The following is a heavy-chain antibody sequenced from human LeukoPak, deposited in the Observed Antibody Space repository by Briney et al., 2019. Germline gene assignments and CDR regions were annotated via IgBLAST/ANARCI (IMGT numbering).Heavy chain of an antibody. D-gene: IGHD5-18*01. Sequence: GESLKISCKGSGYSFTSYWIGWVRQMPGKGLEWMGIIYPGDSDTRYSPSFQGQVTIPADKSISTAYLQWSSLKASDTAMYYCARHEVDTALVKRTAFEYWGQGTLVTVSS. CDR2: IYPGDSDT. J-gene: IGHJ4*02. CDR3: ARHEVDTALVKRTAFEY. CDR1: GYSFTSYW. V-gene: IGHV5-51*01.